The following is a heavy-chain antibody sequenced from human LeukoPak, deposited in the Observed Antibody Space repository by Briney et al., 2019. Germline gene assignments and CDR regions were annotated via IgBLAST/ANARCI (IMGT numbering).Heavy chain of an antibody. CDR3: ARDGRRQGYYFDY. J-gene: IGHJ4*02. V-gene: IGHV1-18*01. CDR2: ISAYNGNT. Sequence: ASVKVSCKASGGTFSSYAISWMRQAPGQGLEWMGWISAYNGNTNYAQKLQGRVTMTTDTSTSTAYMELRSLRSDDTAVYYCARDGRRQGYYFDYWGQGTLVTVSS. CDR1: GGTFSSYA.